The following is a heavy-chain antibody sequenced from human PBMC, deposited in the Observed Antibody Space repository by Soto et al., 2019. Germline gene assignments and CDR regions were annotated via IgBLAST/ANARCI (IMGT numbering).Heavy chain of an antibody. CDR2: IIPIFGTA. Sequence: QVQLVQSGAEVKKPGSSVKVSCKASGGTFSSYAISWVRQAPGQGLEWMGGIIPIFGTANYAQKFQGRVNITADEYTRTADKEQSSLISEDTAVDSWATDHCSSTSCYLGGTGWFDPWGQVTLVTVSS. J-gene: IGHJ5*02. CDR3: ATDHCSSTSCYLGGTGWFDP. CDR1: GGTFSSYA. D-gene: IGHD2-2*01. V-gene: IGHV1-69*01.